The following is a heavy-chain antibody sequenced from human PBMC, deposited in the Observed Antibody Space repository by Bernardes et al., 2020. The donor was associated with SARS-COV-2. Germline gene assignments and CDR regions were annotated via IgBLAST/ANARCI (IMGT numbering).Heavy chain of an antibody. CDR3: ARDRSNFDWVN. CDR1: GFTFSNYT. CDR2: ISSSSTYI. V-gene: IGHV3-21*01. J-gene: IGHJ4*02. D-gene: IGHD3-9*01. Sequence: GGSLRLSCAASGFTFSNYTMDWVRQAPGEGLEWVSSISSSSTYIYYADSVKGRFTISRDNAKNSLYLQMNSLRAEDTAVYYCARDRSNFDWVNWGQGTLVTVSS.